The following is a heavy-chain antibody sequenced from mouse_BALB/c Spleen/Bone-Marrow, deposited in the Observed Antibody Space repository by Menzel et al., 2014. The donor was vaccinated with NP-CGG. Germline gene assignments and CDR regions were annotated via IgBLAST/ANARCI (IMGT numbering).Heavy chain of an antibody. V-gene: IGHV5-17*02. CDR2: ISSGSSTI. CDR3: ARRDDGYYNFDY. CDR1: GFTFSSFG. Sequence: EVKLMDSGGGLVQPGGSRKLSCAASGFTFSSFGMHWVRQAPEKGLEWVAYISSGSSTIYYADTVKGRFTNSRDNPKNTLFLQMTSLRSEDTAMYYCARRDDGYYNFDYWGQGTTLTVSS. D-gene: IGHD2-3*01. J-gene: IGHJ2*01.